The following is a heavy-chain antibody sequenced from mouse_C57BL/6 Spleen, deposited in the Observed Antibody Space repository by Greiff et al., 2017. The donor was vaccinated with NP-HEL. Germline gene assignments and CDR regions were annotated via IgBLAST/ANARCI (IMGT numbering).Heavy chain of an antibody. D-gene: IGHD2-5*01. Sequence: QFQLQQPGAELVKPGASVKLSCKASGYTFTSYWMQWVKQRPGQGLEWIGEIDPSDSYTNYNQKFKGKATLTVDTSSSTAYMQLSSLTSEDSAVYYCARHYSNYGYFDYWGQGTTLTVSS. CDR3: ARHYSNYGYFDY. CDR1: GYTFTSYW. CDR2: IDPSDSYT. J-gene: IGHJ2*01. V-gene: IGHV1-50*01.